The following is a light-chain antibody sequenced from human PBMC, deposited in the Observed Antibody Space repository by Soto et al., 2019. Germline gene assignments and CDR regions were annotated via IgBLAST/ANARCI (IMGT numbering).Light chain of an antibody. J-gene: IGKJ1*01. CDR1: QSLVYTDGITY. CDR2: TIS. CDR3: MQHTSWSWT. V-gene: IGKV2-30*01. Sequence: DVVMTQSPLSLPVTLGQPASISCRSNQSLVYTDGITYWTWFQQRPGQSPRRLIYTISNRDSGVPDRFSGRVSGPDFTLQISRVESEDVGVYYCMQHTSWSWTFGQGTKVEIK.